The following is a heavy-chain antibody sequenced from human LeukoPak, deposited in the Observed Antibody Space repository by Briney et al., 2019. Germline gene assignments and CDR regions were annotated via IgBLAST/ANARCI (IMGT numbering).Heavy chain of an antibody. J-gene: IGHJ5*02. CDR2: IIPIFGTA. V-gene: IGHV1-69*13. D-gene: IGHD5-24*01. Sequence: SVKVSCKASVGTFSSYAISWVRQAPGQRLGWMGGIIPIFGTANYAQKIQGRDTITADESTSTADMELSSLRSEDTAVYYCARNREGYNCFWFVPWGQGTLVSVFS. CDR1: VGTFSSYA. CDR3: ARNREGYNCFWFVP.